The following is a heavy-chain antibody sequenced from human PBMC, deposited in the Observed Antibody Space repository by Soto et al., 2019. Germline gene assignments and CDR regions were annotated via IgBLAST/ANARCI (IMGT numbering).Heavy chain of an antibody. V-gene: IGHV3-49*03. CDR2: IRSKAYGGTT. D-gene: IGHD3-3*01. CDR1: GFTCGDYG. CDR3: TSRIDDYAFWSRFAPHSYMAV. J-gene: IGHJ6*03. Sequence: GGSLRLSCTASGFTCGDYGRSWFRQAPGKGLEWVGFIRSKAYGGTTEYAASVKGRFTISRDDSKSIAYLQMNSLKTVDTAVYYCTSRIDDYAFWSRFAPHSYMAVWGKGTTVTVSS.